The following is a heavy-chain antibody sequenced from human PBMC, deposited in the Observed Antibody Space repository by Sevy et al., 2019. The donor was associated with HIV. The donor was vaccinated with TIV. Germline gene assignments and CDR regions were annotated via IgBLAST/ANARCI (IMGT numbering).Heavy chain of an antibody. V-gene: IGHV4-59*01. CDR2: IYNSGST. CDR3: ASVVVVPAAKYFYFYYMDV. J-gene: IGHJ6*03. Sequence: SETLSLTCTVSGDSISNYYGSWIRQPPGKGLEWVGYIYNSGSTNYNPSLKSRFTISVETSKNQFSLKLSSVTAADTAVYYCASVVVVPAAKYFYFYYMDVWGKGTTVTVSS. CDR1: GDSISNYY. D-gene: IGHD2-2*01.